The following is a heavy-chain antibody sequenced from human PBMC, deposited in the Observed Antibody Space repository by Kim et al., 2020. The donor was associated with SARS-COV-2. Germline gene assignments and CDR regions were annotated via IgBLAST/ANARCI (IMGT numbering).Heavy chain of an antibody. V-gene: IGHV3-64*02. D-gene: IGHD2-2*01. CDR3: AREGRHCSGTACYLFDY. Sequence: GGSLRLSCAASGFIFDTYAMHWVRQTPGRRLEYVSAISSNGADPYYADSVKGRFIISRDNSKNTMYLQMGSLRAEDMAVYYCAREGRHCSGTACYLFDYWGQGTLVTVSS. CDR1: GFIFDTYA. CDR2: ISSNGADP. J-gene: IGHJ4*02.